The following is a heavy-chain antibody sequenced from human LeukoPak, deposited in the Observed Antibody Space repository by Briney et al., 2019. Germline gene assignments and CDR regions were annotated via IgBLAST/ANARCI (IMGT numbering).Heavy chain of an antibody. J-gene: IGHJ3*02. V-gene: IGHV3-33*01. CDR1: GFTFSSYG. Sequence: GGSLRLSCAASGFTFSSYGMHWVRQAPGKGLEWVAVIWYDGSNKYYADSVKGRFTISRDNSKNTLYLQMNSLRVEDTAVYYCARAPPSSGYSYHFDIWGQGTMVTVSS. D-gene: IGHD5-18*01. CDR3: ARAPPSSGYSYHFDI. CDR2: IWYDGSNK.